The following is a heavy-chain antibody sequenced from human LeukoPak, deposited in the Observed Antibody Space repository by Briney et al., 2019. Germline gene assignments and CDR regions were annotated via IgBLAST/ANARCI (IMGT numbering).Heavy chain of an antibody. J-gene: IGHJ4*02. CDR1: GYSISSGYY. CDR2: INHSGST. V-gene: IGHV4-38-2*01. CDR3: ARGRYDYVWGSYRHNPDY. D-gene: IGHD3-16*02. Sequence: SETLSLTCAVSGYSISSGYYWGWIRQPPGKGLEWIGEINHSGSTNYNPSLKSRVTISVDTSKNQFSLKLSSVTAADTAVYYCARGRYDYVWGSYRHNPDYWGQGTLVTVSS.